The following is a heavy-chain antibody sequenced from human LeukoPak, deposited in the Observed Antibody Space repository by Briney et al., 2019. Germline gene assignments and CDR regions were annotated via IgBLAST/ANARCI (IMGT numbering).Heavy chain of an antibody. V-gene: IGHV3-53*01. CDR2: ISSEGFT. J-gene: IGHJ4*02. CDR1: GVAVNSYF. D-gene: IGHD2-15*01. Sequence: GGSLRLSCAVAGVAVNSYFMGWVPQAPGKGLEWVSLISSEGFTYYADSVKGRFTISRDNSKNTLYLQMNSLRAEDTALYDCARGRGGDWGRGALVTVSS. CDR3: ARGRGGD.